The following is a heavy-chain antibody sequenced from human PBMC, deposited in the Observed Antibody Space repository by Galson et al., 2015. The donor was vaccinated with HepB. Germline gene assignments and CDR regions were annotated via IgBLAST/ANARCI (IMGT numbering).Heavy chain of an antibody. J-gene: IGHJ6*03. D-gene: IGHD3-16*02. Sequence: SVKVSCKASGGTFSSYAISWVRQAPGQGLEWMGGIIPIFGTANYAQKFQGRVTITADESTSTAYMELSSLRSEDTAVYYCARGRIMITFGGVIATYYMDVWGKGTTVTVSS. CDR2: IIPIFGTA. V-gene: IGHV1-69*13. CDR3: ARGRIMITFGGVIATYYMDV. CDR1: GGTFSSYA.